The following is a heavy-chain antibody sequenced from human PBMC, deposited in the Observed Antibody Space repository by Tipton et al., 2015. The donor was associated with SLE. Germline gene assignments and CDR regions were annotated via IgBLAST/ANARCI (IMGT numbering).Heavy chain of an antibody. Sequence: TLSLTCTVSGGSISSGSYYWSWIRQPAGKGLEWIGRIYTSGSTNYNPSLKSRVTISVDTSKNQFSLKLSSVTAADTAVYYCARDLRYCSSTSCSSDAFDIWGQGTMVTVSS. D-gene: IGHD2-2*01. CDR3: ARDLRYCSSTSCSSDAFDI. V-gene: IGHV4-61*02. J-gene: IGHJ3*02. CDR2: IYTSGST. CDR1: GGSISSGSYY.